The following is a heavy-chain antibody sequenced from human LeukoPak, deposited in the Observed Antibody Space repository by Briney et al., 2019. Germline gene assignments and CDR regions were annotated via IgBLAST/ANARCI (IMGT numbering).Heavy chain of an antibody. Sequence: SQTLSFTCTVSGGSISSGSYYWSWIRQPAGKGLEWIGRIYTSGSTNYNPSLKSRVTISVDTSKNQFSLKLSSVTAADTAVYYCARGRRITMVRGGPITPNEYFQHWGQGTLVTVSS. D-gene: IGHD3-10*01. J-gene: IGHJ1*01. CDR1: GGSISSGSYY. CDR3: ARGRRITMVRGGPITPNEYFQH. CDR2: IYTSGST. V-gene: IGHV4-61*02.